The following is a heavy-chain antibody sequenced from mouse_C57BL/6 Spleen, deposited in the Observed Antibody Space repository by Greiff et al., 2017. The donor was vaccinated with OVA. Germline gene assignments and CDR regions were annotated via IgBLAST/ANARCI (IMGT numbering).Heavy chain of an antibody. V-gene: IGHV5-4*01. CDR1: GFTFSSYA. Sequence: EVQLVESGGGLVKPGGSLKLSCAASGFTFSSYAMSWVRQTPEKRLEWVATISDGGSYTYYPDTVKGRFTISRDNAKNNLYLKMSHLQSDDAAMYCCARGWGIRFAYWGQGTLVTVSA. J-gene: IGHJ3*01. CDR2: ISDGGSYT. CDR3: ARGWGIRFAY.